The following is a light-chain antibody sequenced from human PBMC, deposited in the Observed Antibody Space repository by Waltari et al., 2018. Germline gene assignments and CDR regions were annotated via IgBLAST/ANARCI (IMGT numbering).Light chain of an antibody. CDR3: GAWDDRLNVYV. CDR1: SSNIGSNA. J-gene: IGLJ1*01. CDR2: SHD. V-gene: IGLV1-44*01. Sequence: QSVLTQPPSASGTPGQGVTISCSGSSSNIGSNALNWYQHLPGTAPTPLIYSHDQRPSGVPDRFSGSKSGTSASLAISGLQSEDEADYYCGAWDDRLNVYVFGTGTRVTVL.